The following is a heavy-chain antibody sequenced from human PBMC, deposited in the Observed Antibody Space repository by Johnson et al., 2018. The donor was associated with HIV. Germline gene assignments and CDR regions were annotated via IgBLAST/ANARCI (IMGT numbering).Heavy chain of an antibody. J-gene: IGHJ3*02. CDR2: ISGSGGST. CDR1: GFTFSSYA. V-gene: IGHV3-23*04. Sequence: EVQLVESGGGLVQPGGSLRLSCAASGFTFSSYAMSWVRQAPGKGLEWVSAISGSGGSTYYADSVEGRFIIARDNSKTTLYLRMISQRAEDTGVYYCAKERGYSYGRGAFDIWGPRTMVTVSS. D-gene: IGHD5-18*01. CDR3: AKERGYSYGRGAFDI.